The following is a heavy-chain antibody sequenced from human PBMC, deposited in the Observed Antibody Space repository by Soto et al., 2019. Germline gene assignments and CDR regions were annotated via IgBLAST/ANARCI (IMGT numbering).Heavy chain of an antibody. CDR3: AKDLYCSTTGCLRNIVHC. V-gene: IGHV3-30*18. J-gene: IGHJ4*02. CDR2: MSYDGINK. D-gene: IGHD2-2*01. CDR1: GFTFSNYG. Sequence: QVQLVESGGGVVQPGRSLRLSCAASGFTFSNYGMHWVRQAPGKGLEWVSIMSYDGINKLYADSVKGRFTISRDNSKNTLYLQMDSLRAEDTSVYYCAKDLYCSTTGCLRNIVHCWGQGTLVTVSS.